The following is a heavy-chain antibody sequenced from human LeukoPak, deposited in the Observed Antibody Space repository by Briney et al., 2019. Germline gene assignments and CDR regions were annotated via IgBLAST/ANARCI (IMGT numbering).Heavy chain of an antibody. J-gene: IGHJ4*02. CDR3: ARERGRGRDSPWFDY. D-gene: IGHD1-26*01. CDR2: IYSDGST. Sequence: GGSLRLSCAASGFIVSGDFMSWVRQAPGKGLEWVSVIYSDGSTYYADSVKGRFTISRDNSKNTPDLQMTGLRAEDTAVYYCARERGRGRDSPWFDYWGQGTLVTVSS. V-gene: IGHV3-53*01. CDR1: GFIVSGDF.